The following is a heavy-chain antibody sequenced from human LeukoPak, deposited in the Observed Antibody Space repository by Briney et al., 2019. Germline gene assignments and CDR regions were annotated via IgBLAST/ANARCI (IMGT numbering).Heavy chain of an antibody. J-gene: IGHJ4*02. CDR3: ARRGYYDYSGFDY. V-gene: IGHV3-21*01. D-gene: IGHD3-22*01. CDR1: AFTFSSNS. Sequence: NPGGSLRLSGAGSAFTFSSNSMHWVRQAPGKGLEWVSSIDGSSSDIYYADSVKGRFTISRDNSKNSLYLQMKSLRAEDTALYYCARRGYYDYSGFDYWGQGTLVTVSS. CDR2: IDGSSSDI.